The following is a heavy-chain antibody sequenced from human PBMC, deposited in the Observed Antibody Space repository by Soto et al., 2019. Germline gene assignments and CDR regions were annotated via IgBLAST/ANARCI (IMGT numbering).Heavy chain of an antibody. CDR1: GGAFKSGSYS. D-gene: IGHD3-3*01. CDR2: VYHTGRT. J-gene: IGHJ4*02. V-gene: IGHV4-61*01. Sequence: QVQLQESGPGLVKPSETLSLTCTVSGGAFKSGSYSWSWGRQPPGQGLEWIGYVYHTGRTSYNPSLKSRVSISMDTSKNQFSLNLESVTAADTAVYFCARAFAYFDSWGQGTLVTVSS. CDR3: ARAFAYFDS.